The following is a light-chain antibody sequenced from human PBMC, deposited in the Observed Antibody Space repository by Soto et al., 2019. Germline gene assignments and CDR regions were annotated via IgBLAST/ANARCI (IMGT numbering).Light chain of an antibody. J-gene: IGLJ1*01. CDR1: SSDVGAYNH. CDR2: EVS. V-gene: IGLV2-14*01. Sequence: QSALTQPASVSGSPGQSITISCNGTSSDVGAYNHVSWYQQHPGKAPQLIIYEVSNRPSGLSNRFSASKSGNTASLTISGLQAEDEADYHCCSYTTSSTLVFGTGTKLTVL. CDR3: CSYTTSSTLV.